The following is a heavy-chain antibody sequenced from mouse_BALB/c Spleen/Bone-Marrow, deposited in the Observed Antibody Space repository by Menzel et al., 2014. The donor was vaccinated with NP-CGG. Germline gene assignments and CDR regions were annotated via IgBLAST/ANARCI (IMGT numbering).Heavy chain of an antibody. CDR1: GYTFTSCY. CDR2: IYPGNVNT. J-gene: IGHJ3*01. Sequence: QVQLQQSGPELVKPGASVRISCKASGYTFTSCYIHWVKQRPGQGLEWIGWIYPGNVNTKYNEKFKGKATLTADKSSSTAYMQLSSLTSEDSAVYFCARGNGGAWFAYWGQGTLVTVSA. CDR3: ARGNGGAWFAY. V-gene: IGHV1S56*01.